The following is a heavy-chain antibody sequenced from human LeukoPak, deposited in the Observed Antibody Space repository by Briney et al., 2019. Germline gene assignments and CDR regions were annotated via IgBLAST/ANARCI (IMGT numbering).Heavy chain of an antibody. CDR1: GFTFSSYE. J-gene: IGHJ4*02. CDR3: ARVPYYDFWSGYQFDY. CDR2: ISSSGSTI. Sequence: GGSLRLSCAASGFTFSSYEMNWVRQAPGKGLEWVSYISSSGSTIYYADSVKGRFTISRDNAKNSLYLQMRSLRAEDTAVYYCARVPYYDFWSGYQFDYWGQGTLVTVSP. D-gene: IGHD3-3*01. V-gene: IGHV3-48*03.